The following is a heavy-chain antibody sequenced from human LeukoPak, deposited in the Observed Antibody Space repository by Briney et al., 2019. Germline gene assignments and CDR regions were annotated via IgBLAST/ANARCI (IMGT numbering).Heavy chain of an antibody. CDR3: ARRFVDTAIFDY. J-gene: IGHJ4*02. CDR1: GGSFSGYY. CDR2: INHSGST. D-gene: IGHD5-18*01. Sequence: PSETLSLTCAVYGGSFSGYYWSWIRQPPGKGLEWIGEINHSGSTNYNPSLKSRVTISVDTSKNQFSLKLSSVTAADTAVYYCARRFVDTAIFDYWGQGTLVTVSS. V-gene: IGHV4-34*01.